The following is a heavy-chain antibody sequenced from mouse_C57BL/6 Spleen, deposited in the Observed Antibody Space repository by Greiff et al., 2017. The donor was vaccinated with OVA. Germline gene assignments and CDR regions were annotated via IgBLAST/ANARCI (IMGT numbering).Heavy chain of an antibody. Sequence: EVKVVESGGGLVKPGGSLKLSCAASGFTFSDYGMHWVRQAPEKGLEWVAYISSGSSTIYYADTVKGRFTISRDNAKNTLFLQMTSLRSEDTAMYYCARLDDYDGDYYAMDYWGQGTSVTVSS. D-gene: IGHD2-4*01. CDR1: GFTFSDYG. J-gene: IGHJ4*01. CDR2: ISSGSSTI. V-gene: IGHV5-17*01. CDR3: ARLDDYDGDYYAMDY.